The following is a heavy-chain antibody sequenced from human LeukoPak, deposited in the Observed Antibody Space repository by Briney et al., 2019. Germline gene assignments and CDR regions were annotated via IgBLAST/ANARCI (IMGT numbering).Heavy chain of an antibody. Sequence: PSETLSLTCTVSGGSISSYYWSWIRQPPGKGLEWIGEINHSGSTNYNPSLKSRVTISVDTSKNQFSLKLSSVTAADTAVYYCARKGDYYYYYYMDVWGKGTTVTVSS. CDR1: GGSISSYY. D-gene: IGHD3-16*01. CDR3: ARKGDYYYYYYMDV. J-gene: IGHJ6*03. CDR2: INHSGST. V-gene: IGHV4-34*01.